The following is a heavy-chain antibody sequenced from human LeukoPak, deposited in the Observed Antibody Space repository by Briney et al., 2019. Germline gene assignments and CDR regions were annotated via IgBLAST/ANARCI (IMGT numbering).Heavy chain of an antibody. V-gene: IGHV3-33*01. Sequence: PGGSLRLSCAASGFTFSSYGMHWVRQAPGKGLEWVAVIWYDGRNKYYADSVKGRFTISRDNSKNTLYLQMNSLRAEDTAVYYCARDLWFGELPPDYWGQGTLVTVSS. CDR2: IWYDGRNK. J-gene: IGHJ4*02. CDR1: GFTFSSYG. CDR3: ARDLWFGELPPDY. D-gene: IGHD3-10*01.